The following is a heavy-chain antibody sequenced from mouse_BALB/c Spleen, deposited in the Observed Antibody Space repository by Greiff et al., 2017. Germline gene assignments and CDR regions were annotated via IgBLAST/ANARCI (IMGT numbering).Heavy chain of an antibody. CDR3: TRAYRYDGGVYFDY. V-gene: IGHV1S81*02. CDR2: INPSNGGT. CDR1: GYTFTSYY. J-gene: IGHJ2*01. D-gene: IGHD2-14*01. Sequence: QVQLQQSGAELVKPGASVKLSCKASGYTFTSYYMYWVKQRPGQGLEWIGEINPSNGGTNFNEKFKSKATLTVDKSSSTAYMQLSSLTSEDSAVYYCTRAYRYDGGVYFDYWGQGTTLTVSS.